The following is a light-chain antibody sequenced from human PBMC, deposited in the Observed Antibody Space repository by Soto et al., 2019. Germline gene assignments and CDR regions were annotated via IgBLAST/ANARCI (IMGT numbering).Light chain of an antibody. Sequence: EIVMTQSPATLSVSPGERATLSCRASQSVSSNFAWYQQKPGQAPRLLIYGASTSATGIPARFSGSGSGTECTLTISSLQSEDFAVYYCQQYNNWPRTFGQGTKVEIK. CDR3: QQYNNWPRT. CDR1: QSVSSN. V-gene: IGKV3-15*01. CDR2: GAS. J-gene: IGKJ1*01.